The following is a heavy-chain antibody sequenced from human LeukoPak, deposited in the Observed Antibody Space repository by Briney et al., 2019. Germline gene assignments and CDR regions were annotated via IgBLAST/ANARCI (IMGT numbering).Heavy chain of an antibody. CDR2: ISYDGSNK. J-gene: IGHJ6*02. D-gene: IGHD2-8*01. CDR3: ARDPETRCTNGVCYYYGMDV. V-gene: IGHV3-30-3*01. CDR1: GFTFSSYA. Sequence: GGSLRLSCAASGFTFSSYAMHWVRQAPGKGLEWVAVISYDGSNKYYADSVKGRFTISRDNSKNTLYLQMNSLRAEDTAVYYCARDPETRCTNGVCYYYGMDVWGQGTTVTVSS.